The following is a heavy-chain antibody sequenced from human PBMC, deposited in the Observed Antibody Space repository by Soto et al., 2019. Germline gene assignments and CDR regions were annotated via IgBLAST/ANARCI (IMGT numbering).Heavy chain of an antibody. CDR1: GGSLSSGDYY. D-gene: IGHD2-2*01. V-gene: IGHV4-30-4*01. J-gene: IGHJ5*02. CDR2: IYYSGST. Sequence: PSETLSLTCTVSGGSLSSGDYYWSWIRQPPGKGLEWIGYIYYSGSTYYNPSLKSRVTISVDTSKNQFSLKLSSVTAADTAVYYCARGSAMAPTSNWFDPWGQGTLVTVSS. CDR3: ARGSAMAPTSNWFDP.